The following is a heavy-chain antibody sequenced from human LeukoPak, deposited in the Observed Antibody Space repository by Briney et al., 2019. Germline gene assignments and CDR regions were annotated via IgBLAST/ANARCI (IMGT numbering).Heavy chain of an antibody. J-gene: IGHJ5*02. CDR2: TYTSGSS. CDR3: AGSIAVAGTWSWWFDP. D-gene: IGHD6-19*01. V-gene: IGHV4-4*07. Sequence: SETLSLTCTVSGGSISSYYWSWIRQPAGKGLEWIGRTYTSGSSNYNPSLKSRLTMSVDTSKNQFSLKLSSVTAADTAVYYCAGSIAVAGTWSWWFDPWGQGTLVTVSS. CDR1: GGSISSYY.